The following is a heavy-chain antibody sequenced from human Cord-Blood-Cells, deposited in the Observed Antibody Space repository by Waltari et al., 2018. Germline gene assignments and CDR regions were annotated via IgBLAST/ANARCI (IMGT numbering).Heavy chain of an antibody. CDR2: INHSGST. CDR3: ARGHDERDFWSGWCDY. J-gene: IGHJ4*02. V-gene: IGHV4-34*01. Sequence: QVQLQQWGAGLLTPSETLSLTCAVYGGSSSGYYWSWIRQPPGKGLEWIGEINHSGSTNYNPSLKSRVTISVDTSKNQFSLKLSSVTAADTAVYYCARGHDERDFWSGWCDYWGQGTLVTVSS. D-gene: IGHD3-3*01. CDR1: GGSSSGYY.